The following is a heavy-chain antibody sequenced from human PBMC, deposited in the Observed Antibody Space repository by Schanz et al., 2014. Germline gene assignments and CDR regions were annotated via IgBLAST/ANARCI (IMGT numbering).Heavy chain of an antibody. D-gene: IGHD2-2*01. CDR1: GFTFSAYY. J-gene: IGHJ4*02. Sequence: VHLVESGGGLVQPGGSLRLSCAASGFTFSAYYMTWIRQAPGKGLEWLSYISDSGTYTNYADSVKGRFTISRDNAKSSLYLQMNSLRVEDTAVYYCARGGFFDSTSFDSWGQGTLVTVSS. V-gene: IGHV3-11*05. CDR2: ISDSGTYT. CDR3: ARGGFFDSTSFDS.